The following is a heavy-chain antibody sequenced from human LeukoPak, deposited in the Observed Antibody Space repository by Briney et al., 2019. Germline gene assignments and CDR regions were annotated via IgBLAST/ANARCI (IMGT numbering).Heavy chain of an antibody. Sequence: SETLSLTCTVSGGSISSYSYYWGWLRQPPGKGLEWLGSIYYSGSTYYNPSLKSRVTISVYTSKNQFSLKLSSVTAAHTAVYYCARDRGSTMVWVVITILGLWGRDAWGQG. J-gene: IGHJ6*02. V-gene: IGHV4-39*01. CDR1: GGSISSYSYY. CDR3: ARDRGSTMVWVVITILGLWGRDA. D-gene: IGHD3-10*01. CDR2: IYYSGST.